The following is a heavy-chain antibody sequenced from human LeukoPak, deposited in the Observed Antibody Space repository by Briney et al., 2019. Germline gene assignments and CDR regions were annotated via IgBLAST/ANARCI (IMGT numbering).Heavy chain of an antibody. V-gene: IGHV3-48*03. CDR2: ISCISRSI. CDR1: GLPHHTYE. J-gene: IGHJ3*01. D-gene: IGHD3-10*01. Sequence: GGSLSLPCGVCGLPHHTYEMQGIRQAPGKGVEGISYISCISRSIHYADSVKGLITIARDNANTSLYLPMNRLRGEDTAVYSGAKDRVGNVRGVTHDAFDVWGQGTRVTVSS. CDR3: AKDRVGNVRGVTHDAFDV.